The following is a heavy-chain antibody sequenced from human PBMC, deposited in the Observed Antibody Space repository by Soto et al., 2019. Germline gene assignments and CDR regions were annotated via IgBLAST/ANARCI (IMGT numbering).Heavy chain of an antibody. J-gene: IGHJ6*02. CDR1: GGSISSYY. CDR3: ARTPQYYDILTGYSPYYYYYGMDV. V-gene: IGHV4-59*08. Sequence: SETLSLTCTVSGGSISSYYWSWIRQPPGKGLEWIGYIYYSGSTNYNPSLKSRVTISVDTSKNQFSLKLSSVTAADTAVYYCARTPQYYDILTGYSPYYYYYGMDVWGQGTTVTVSS. CDR2: IYYSGST. D-gene: IGHD3-9*01.